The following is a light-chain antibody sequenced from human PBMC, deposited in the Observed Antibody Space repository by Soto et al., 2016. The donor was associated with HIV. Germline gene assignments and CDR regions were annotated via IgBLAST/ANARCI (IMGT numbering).Light chain of an antibody. V-gene: IGKV1-12*01. J-gene: IGKJ2*01. Sequence: DIQMTQSPSSVSASVGDRVSITCRASQRIGNLLAWYHQIPGRAPKPLISAASNLQSGVPSRFSGSGSGTDFSLTITTLQPEDFGSYYCQQYYSVPYTFGQGTRLDLK. CDR1: QRIGNL. CDR2: AAS. CDR3: QQYYSVPYT.